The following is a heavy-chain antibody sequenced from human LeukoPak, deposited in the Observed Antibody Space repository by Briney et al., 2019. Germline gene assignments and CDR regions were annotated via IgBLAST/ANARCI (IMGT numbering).Heavy chain of an antibody. CDR1: GGSISSYY. Sequence: SETLSPTCTVSGGSISSYYWSWIRQPPGKGLEWIGYIFYSGSTNYNPSLKSRVTISVDTSKNRFSLKLSSVTAADTAVYYCAREAGDYVGVFDYWGQGTLVTVSS. V-gene: IGHV4-59*01. J-gene: IGHJ4*02. CDR2: IFYSGST. CDR3: AREAGDYVGVFDY. D-gene: IGHD4-17*01.